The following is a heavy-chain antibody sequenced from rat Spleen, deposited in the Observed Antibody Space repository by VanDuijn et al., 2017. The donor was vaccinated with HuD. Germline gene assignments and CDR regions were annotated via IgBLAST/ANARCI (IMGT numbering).Heavy chain of an antibody. V-gene: IGHV5-29*01. D-gene: IGHD1-11*01. CDR1: GFTFSDYY. J-gene: IGHJ2*01. CDR2: ISYDGSST. Sequence: EVQLVESDGGLVQPGRSLKLSCAASGFTFSDYYMAWVRQAPTKGLEWVATISYDGSSTYYRDSVKGRFTISRDNAKSTLYLQMDSLRSEDTATYYCARNEEYEGYFDYWGQGVMVTVSS. CDR3: ARNEEYEGYFDY.